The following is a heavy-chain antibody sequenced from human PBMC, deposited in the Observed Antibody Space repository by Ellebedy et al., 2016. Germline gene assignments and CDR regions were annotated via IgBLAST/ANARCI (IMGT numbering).Heavy chain of an antibody. Sequence: SVKVSXXASGGTFSSYAISWVRQAPGQGLEWMGGIIPIFGTANYAQKFQGRVTITADESTSTAYMELSSLRSEDTAVYYCARVQSPPYGDYVARGGMDVWGQGTTVTVSS. V-gene: IGHV1-69*13. CDR2: IIPIFGTA. J-gene: IGHJ6*02. CDR3: ARVQSPPYGDYVARGGMDV. CDR1: GGTFSSYA. D-gene: IGHD4-17*01.